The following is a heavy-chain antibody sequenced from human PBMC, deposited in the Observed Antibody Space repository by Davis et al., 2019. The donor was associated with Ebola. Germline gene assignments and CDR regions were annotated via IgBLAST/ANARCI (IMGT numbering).Heavy chain of an antibody. J-gene: IGHJ6*02. Sequence: ASVKVSCNASGYTFTSYGISRVRQAPGQGLEWMGWISAYNGNTNYAQKLQGRVTMTTDTSTSTAYMELRNLRFDDTAVYYCAREMLSSSSWYLYYYYYGMDVWGQGTTVTVSS. CDR1: GYTFTSYG. D-gene: IGHD6-13*01. CDR3: AREMLSSSSWYLYYYYYGMDV. V-gene: IGHV1-18*01. CDR2: ISAYNGNT.